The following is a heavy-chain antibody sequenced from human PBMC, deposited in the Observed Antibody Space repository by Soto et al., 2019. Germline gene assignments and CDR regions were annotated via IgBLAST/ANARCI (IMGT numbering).Heavy chain of an antibody. CDR3: ARLKTYYDILTGFLNYHGMDV. J-gene: IGHJ6*02. V-gene: IGHV4-39*01. Sequence: SETLSLTCTVPGGSISSSSYYWGWIRQPPGKGLEWIGSIYYSGSTYYNPSLKSRVTISVDTSKNQFSLKLSSVTAADTAVYYCARLKTYYDILTGFLNYHGMDVWGQGTTVTVSS. D-gene: IGHD3-9*01. CDR1: GGSISSSSYY. CDR2: IYYSGST.